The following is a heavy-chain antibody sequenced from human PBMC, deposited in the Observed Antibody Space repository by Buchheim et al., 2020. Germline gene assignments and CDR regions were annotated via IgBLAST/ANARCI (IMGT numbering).Heavy chain of an antibody. CDR2: ISGSGTTI. V-gene: IGHV3-48*03. J-gene: IGHJ4*02. CDR3: ARGTYNYAF. D-gene: IGHD3-16*01. CDR1: GFTFNNFD. Sequence: EVQLVESGGGLVQPGGFLRLSCAASGFTFNNFDMNWVRQAPGKGLEWISYISGSGTTIYYADSVKGRFTISGDNAKNSLYLQMNSLRAEDTAVYYCARGTYNYAFWGQGTL.